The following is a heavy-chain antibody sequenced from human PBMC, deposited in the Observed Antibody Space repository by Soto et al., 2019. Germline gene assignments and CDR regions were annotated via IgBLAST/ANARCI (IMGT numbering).Heavy chain of an antibody. CDR1: GFTFSSYA. CDR2: ISGSGGST. V-gene: IGHV3-23*01. Sequence: GGSLRLSCAASGFTFSSYAMSWVRQAPGKGLEWVSAISGSGGSTYYADSVKGRFTISRDNSKNTLYLQMNSLRAEDTAVYYCAKDRVDYYDSSGYYVWGQGTLVTVSS. CDR3: AKDRVDYYDSSGYYV. D-gene: IGHD3-22*01. J-gene: IGHJ4*02.